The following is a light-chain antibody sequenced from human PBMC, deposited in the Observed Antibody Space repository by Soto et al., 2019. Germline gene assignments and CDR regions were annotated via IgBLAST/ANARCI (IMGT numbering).Light chain of an antibody. CDR1: SSDVGGYNH. CDR2: DVT. CDR3: NSYTRTNPLV. J-gene: IGLJ2*01. V-gene: IGLV2-14*03. Sequence: QSALTQPASVSGSPGQSITISCTGTSSDVGGYNHVSWYQQHTGKAPKLMIYDVTDRPSGVSNRFSGSKSGNTASLAISGLQAEDEADYYCNSYTRTNPLVFGGGTKLTVL.